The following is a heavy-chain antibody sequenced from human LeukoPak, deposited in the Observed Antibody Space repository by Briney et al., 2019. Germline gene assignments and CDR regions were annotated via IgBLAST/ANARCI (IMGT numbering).Heavy chain of an antibody. J-gene: IGHJ4*02. Sequence: GGSLRLSCAASGFTFDDFTMHWVRQAPGKGLEWVSYISSSSSTIYYADSVKGRFTISRDNAKNSLYLQMNSLRAEDTAVYYCASRGPGYSYGYDYWGQGTLVTVSS. CDR3: ASRGPGYSYGYDY. CDR2: ISSSSSTI. D-gene: IGHD5-18*01. CDR1: GFTFDDFT. V-gene: IGHV3-48*04.